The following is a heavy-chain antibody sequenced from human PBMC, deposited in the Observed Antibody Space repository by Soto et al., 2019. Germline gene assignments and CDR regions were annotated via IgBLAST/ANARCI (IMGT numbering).Heavy chain of an antibody. D-gene: IGHD3-22*01. J-gene: IGHJ4*02. CDR3: AIARGFSGFYHIFDT. Sequence: KPSETLSLTCPVSNDSISSYYWNWVRQPPGKGLEWIGYISYSGITKYNPSLKSRVTISLDTSKNQFSLRLNSVTAADTAIYYCAIARGFSGFYHIFDTWGPETLVAVSS. V-gene: IGHV4-59*01. CDR1: NDSISSYY. CDR2: ISYSGIT.